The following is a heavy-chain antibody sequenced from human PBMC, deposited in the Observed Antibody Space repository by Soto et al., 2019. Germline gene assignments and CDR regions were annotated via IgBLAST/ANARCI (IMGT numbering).Heavy chain of an antibody. CDR3: ARGPITTNPRFDP. J-gene: IGHJ5*02. CDR2: INHSGST. V-gene: IGHV4-34*01. D-gene: IGHD3-22*01. Sequence: QVQLQQGGAGLLKPSETLSLTCAVYGGSFSGYYWSWIRQPPGKGLEWIGEINHSGSTNYNPSLKCRVTISVDTSKNQFSLKLSSVTAADTAVYYCARGPITTNPRFDPWGQGTLVTVSS. CDR1: GGSFSGYY.